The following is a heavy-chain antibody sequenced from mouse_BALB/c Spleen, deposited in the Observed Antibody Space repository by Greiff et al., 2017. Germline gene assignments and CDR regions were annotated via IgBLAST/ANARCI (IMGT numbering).Heavy chain of an antibody. Sequence: VQLQQSGPELVKPGASVKMSCKASGYTFTSYVMHWVKQKPGQGLEWIGYINPYNDGTKYNEKFKGKATLTSDKSSSTAYMELSSLTSEDSAVYYCARETARATGGAMDYWGQGTSVTVSS. CDR1: GYTFTSYV. CDR2: INPYNDGT. V-gene: IGHV1-14*01. D-gene: IGHD3-2*01. CDR3: ARETARATGGAMDY. J-gene: IGHJ4*01.